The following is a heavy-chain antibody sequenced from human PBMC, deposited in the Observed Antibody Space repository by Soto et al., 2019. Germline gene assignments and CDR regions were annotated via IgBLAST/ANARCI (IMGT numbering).Heavy chain of an antibody. J-gene: IGHJ4*02. CDR2: ISYDGSNT. CDR3: VGGYSVGDY. CDR1: GFTFSSYG. Sequence: QVQLVESGGGVVQPGRSLRLSCAASGFTFSSYGMHWVRQAPGKGLQWVAVISYDGSNTYYADSVKGRFTISRVNSKTTLYLQMTSLRAEDTAVYYCVGGYSVGDYWGQGTLVTVSS. V-gene: IGHV3-30*03. D-gene: IGHD3-22*01.